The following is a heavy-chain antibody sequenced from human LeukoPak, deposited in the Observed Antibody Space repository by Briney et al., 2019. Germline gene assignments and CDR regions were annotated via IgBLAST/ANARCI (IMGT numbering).Heavy chain of an antibody. CDR2: MYTSGST. J-gene: IGHJ5*02. Sequence: SETLSLTCTVSGGSISGYYWSWIRQPAGKGLEWIGRMYTSGSTNYNPSLKSRVTISVDTSKNQFSLKLSSVTAADTAVYYCARGYSSGWYASNWFDPWGQGTLVTVSS. CDR1: GGSISGYY. D-gene: IGHD6-19*01. V-gene: IGHV4-4*07. CDR3: ARGYSSGWYASNWFDP.